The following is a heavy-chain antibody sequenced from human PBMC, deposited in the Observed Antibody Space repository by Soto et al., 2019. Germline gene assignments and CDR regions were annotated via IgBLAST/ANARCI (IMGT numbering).Heavy chain of an antibody. Sequence: PSETLSLTCSVSGGSISSYYCSWIRQSPGKRLEWIGYIYYRGSTNYNPSLKSRVTMSVDTSKNQFSLKMSSVAAADTAVYYCARGRYYSDTTGSPLYDVWGRGTMVTVSS. D-gene: IGHD3-22*01. V-gene: IGHV4-59*01. CDR3: ARGRYYSDTTGSPLYDV. CDR2: IYYRGST. CDR1: GGSISSYY. J-gene: IGHJ3*01.